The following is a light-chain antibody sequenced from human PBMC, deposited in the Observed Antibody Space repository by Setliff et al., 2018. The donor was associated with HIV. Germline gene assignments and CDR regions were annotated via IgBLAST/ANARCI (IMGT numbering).Light chain of an antibody. CDR2: SNN. CDR1: SSNIGSNT. CDR3: AAWDDSLNGQV. V-gene: IGLV1-44*01. J-gene: IGLJ1*01. Sequence: VLAQPPSASGTPGQRVTISCSGSSSNIGSNTVNWYRQLPGTAPKLLIYSNNQRPSGVPDRFSGSKSGTSASLGISGLQSEDEADYYCAAWDDSLNGQVFGTGTKVTVL.